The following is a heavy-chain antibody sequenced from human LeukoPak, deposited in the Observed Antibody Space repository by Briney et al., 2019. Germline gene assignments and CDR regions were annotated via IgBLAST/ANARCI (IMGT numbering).Heavy chain of an antibody. D-gene: IGHD3-10*01. CDR3: ARDRTMVRGVIIAQPFDY. CDR2: ISAYNGNT. V-gene: IGHV1-18*01. J-gene: IGHJ4*02. CDR1: GYTFTSYG. Sequence: ASVKDSCKASGYTFTSYGISWVRQAPGQGLEWMGWISAYNGNTNYAQKLQGRVTMTTDTSTSTAYMELRSLRSDDTAVYYCARDRTMVRGVIIAQPFDYWGQGTLVTVSS.